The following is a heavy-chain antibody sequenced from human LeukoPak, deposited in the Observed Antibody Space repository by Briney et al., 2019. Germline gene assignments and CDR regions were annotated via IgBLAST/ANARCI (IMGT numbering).Heavy chain of an antibody. V-gene: IGHV4-4*09. J-gene: IGHJ4*02. CDR2: IYTSGST. CDR1: GGSISSYY. D-gene: IGHD1-1*01. CDR3: ARFRYFVSVKGFDY. Sequence: SETLSLTCAVYGGSISSYYWSWIRQPPGKGLEWIGYIYTSGSTNYNPSLKSRVTISVDTSKNQFSLKLSSVTAADTAVYYCARFRYFVSVKGFDYWGQGTLVTVSS.